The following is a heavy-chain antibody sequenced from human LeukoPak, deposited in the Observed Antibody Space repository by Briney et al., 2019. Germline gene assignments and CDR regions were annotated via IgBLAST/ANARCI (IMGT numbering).Heavy chain of an antibody. CDR2: INPNSGGT. Sequence: GASVKVSCKASGYTFTGYYMHWVRQAPGQGLEWMGWINPNSGGTNYAQKFQGRVTMTRDTSISTAYMELSRLRSDDTAVYYCARDGPLLLWFGELSSGAFDIWGQGTMVTVSS. V-gene: IGHV1-2*02. D-gene: IGHD3-10*01. CDR1: GYTFTGYY. J-gene: IGHJ3*02. CDR3: ARDGPLLLWFGELSSGAFDI.